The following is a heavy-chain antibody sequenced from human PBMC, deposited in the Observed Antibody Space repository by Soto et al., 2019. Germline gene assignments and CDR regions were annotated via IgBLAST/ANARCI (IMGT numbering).Heavy chain of an antibody. V-gene: IGHV3-48*02. CDR1: GFTFSSYS. J-gene: IGHJ4*02. CDR2: ISSTSSPI. D-gene: IGHD6-19*01. Sequence: EVQLVESGGGWVQPGGSLRLSCAASGFTFSSYSMNWVRQAPGKGLEWVSYISSTSSPIYYADSVKGRFTISRDNGKNSLYLQLNSLRDEDTAVYYCARGGGSGWKLDYWGQGTLVTVSS. CDR3: ARGGGSGWKLDY.